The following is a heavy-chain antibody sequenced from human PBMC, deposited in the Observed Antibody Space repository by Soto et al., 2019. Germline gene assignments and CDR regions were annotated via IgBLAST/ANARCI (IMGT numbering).Heavy chain of an antibody. Sequence: ASVKVSCKVSGYTLTDLSMHWVRQAPGKGLEWMGGFDPEDGETIYAQRFQGRVTMTEDTSTDTAYMELSSLRSEDTAVYYCATVYYDSSGTNLDYWGQGTLVTVSS. D-gene: IGHD3-22*01. CDR1: GYTLTDLS. J-gene: IGHJ4*02. CDR2: FDPEDGET. CDR3: ATVYYDSSGTNLDY. V-gene: IGHV1-24*01.